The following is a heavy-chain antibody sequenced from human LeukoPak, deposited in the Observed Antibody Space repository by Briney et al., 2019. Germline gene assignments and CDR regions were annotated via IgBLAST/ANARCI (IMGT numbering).Heavy chain of an antibody. CDR3: ARVQYSGSYGYYYGMDV. J-gene: IGHJ6*02. Sequence: GGSLRLSCAASGFIFSSYGMHWVRQAPGKGLEWVAVIWFDGSNEYYAESVKGRFTISRDNSKNTLHLQMNSLRGDDTAVYYCARVQYSGSYGYYYGMDVWGQGTMVTVSS. V-gene: IGHV3-33*01. CDR1: GFIFSSYG. CDR2: IWFDGSNE. D-gene: IGHD1-26*01.